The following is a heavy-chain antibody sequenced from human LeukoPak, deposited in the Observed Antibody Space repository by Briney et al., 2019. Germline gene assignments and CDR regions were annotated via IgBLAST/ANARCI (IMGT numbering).Heavy chain of an antibody. V-gene: IGHV3-23*01. J-gene: IGHJ4*02. CDR2: ISGSGAST. Sequence: PGGSLRLSCAASGFTFSNYAMSWVRQAPGKGLEWVSLISGSGASTYYADSVKGRFTISRDNSKNTPYLQMNSLRAEDTAVYYCAKDLFRDRGQQLVSPFDYWGQGTLVTVSS. CDR3: AKDLFRDRGQQLVSPFDY. CDR1: GFTFSNYA. D-gene: IGHD6-13*01.